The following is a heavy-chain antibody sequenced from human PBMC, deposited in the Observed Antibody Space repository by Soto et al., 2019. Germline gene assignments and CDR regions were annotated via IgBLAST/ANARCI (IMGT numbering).Heavy chain of an antibody. CDR3: ARGSSSFVTGAFDI. V-gene: IGHV4-30-2*05. D-gene: IGHD3-10*01. CDR1: GGSISSGGYS. Sequence: QLQLQESGSGLVKPSQTLSLTCAVSGGSISSGGYSWSWIRQPPGKGLEWIGYIYYSGSTYYNPSLKSRVTISVDTSKNQFSLKLSSVTAADTAVYYCARGSSSFVTGAFDIWGQGTMVTVSS. J-gene: IGHJ3*02. CDR2: IYYSGST.